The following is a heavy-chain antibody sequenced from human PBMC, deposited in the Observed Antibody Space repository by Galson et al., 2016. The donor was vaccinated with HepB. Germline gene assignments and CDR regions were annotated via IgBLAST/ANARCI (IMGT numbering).Heavy chain of an antibody. V-gene: IGHV3-53*01. CDR2: LYSGGST. D-gene: IGHD3-10*01. Sequence: SLRLSCAASGFTVSNNYMSWVRQAPGKGLEWVSVLYSGGSTYYADSVKGRFTISRDSSKNTVFLQMSTLRAEDTAVYYCARDVPLVRELLPPVYYMDVWGKGTTVTVSS. CDR1: GFTVSNNY. CDR3: ARDVPLVRELLPPVYYMDV. J-gene: IGHJ6*03.